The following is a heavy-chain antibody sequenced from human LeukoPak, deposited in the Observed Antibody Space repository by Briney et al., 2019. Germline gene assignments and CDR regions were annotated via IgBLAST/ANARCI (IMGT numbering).Heavy chain of an antibody. J-gene: IGHJ4*02. V-gene: IGHV1-18*01. Sequence: GASVKVSCKTSGYTFTTYAISWVRQAPGQGLEWMGWISVDSGNTNYAQKLQGRVTMTRDTSISTAYMEVTRLTSDDTALYYCAKDRDGADRIILWGQGTLVTVSS. CDR1: GYTFTTYA. D-gene: IGHD5-24*01. CDR2: ISVDSGNT. CDR3: AKDRDGADRIIL.